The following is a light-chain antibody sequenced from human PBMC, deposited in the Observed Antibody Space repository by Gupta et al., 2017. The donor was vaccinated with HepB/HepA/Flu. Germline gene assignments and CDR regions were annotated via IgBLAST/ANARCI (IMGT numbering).Light chain of an antibody. CDR3: QHDKNWAPVT. J-gene: IGKJ5*01. CDR2: GAS. Sequence: EIVMTQSPATLSVSPGERATLSCRASQSVSSNLAWYQQKPGQAPRLLISGASTSATGIPARFRGSWYRTELTLTISSRQSEDFAVYYFQHDKNWAPVTFGQGARMEIK. CDR1: QSVSSN. V-gene: IGKV3-15*01.